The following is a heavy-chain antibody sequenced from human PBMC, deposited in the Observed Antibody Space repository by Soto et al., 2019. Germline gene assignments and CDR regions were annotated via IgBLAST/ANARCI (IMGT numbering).Heavy chain of an antibody. V-gene: IGHV3-74*01. CDR1: GFTSSSYW. CDR2: ISNDGSST. J-gene: IGHJ3*02. Sequence: EVQLVESGGGLVQPGGSLRLSCAASGFTSSSYWIHWVRQAPGKGLVWVSRISNDGSSTNYADSVKGRFTISRDNAKNTVYLQMISLRAEDTAVYYCARDTYYYDSSDHFSADAFDIWGQGTTVTVSS. CDR3: ARDTYYYDSSDHFSADAFDI. D-gene: IGHD3-22*01.